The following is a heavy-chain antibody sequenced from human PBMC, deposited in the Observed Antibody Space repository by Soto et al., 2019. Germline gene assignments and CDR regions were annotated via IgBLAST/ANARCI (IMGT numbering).Heavy chain of an antibody. J-gene: IGHJ4*02. D-gene: IGHD4-4*01. CDR2: IYHSGGT. Sequence: PSETLSLTCTVSGGSITSDNWWTWVRQPPGKGLEWIGEIYHSGGTNYKPSLESRVSISVDKSKSQISLRVNSVTAADTAVYYCVRETYSNYGGWIDFWGQGALVTVSS. CDR1: GGSITSDNW. V-gene: IGHV4-4*02. CDR3: VRETYSNYGGWIDF.